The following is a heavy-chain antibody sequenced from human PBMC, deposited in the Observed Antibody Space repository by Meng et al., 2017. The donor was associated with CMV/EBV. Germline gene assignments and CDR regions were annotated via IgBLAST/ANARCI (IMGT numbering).Heavy chain of an antibody. Sequence: VHLRGSCPYLVRLSETRSPTCIVIVVSISSYYWSWIRQPAGKGLEWIGRIHTSGSTNYNPSLKSRVTMSVDTSKNQFSLKLSSVTAADTAVYYCARHGDTAMVVGIDYWGQGTLVTVSS. CDR1: VVSISSYY. CDR2: IHTSGST. D-gene: IGHD5-18*01. V-gene: IGHV4-4*07. CDR3: ARHGDTAMVVGIDY. J-gene: IGHJ4*02.